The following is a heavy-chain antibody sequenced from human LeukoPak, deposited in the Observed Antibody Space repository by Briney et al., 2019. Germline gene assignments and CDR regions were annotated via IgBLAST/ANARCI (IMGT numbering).Heavy chain of an antibody. CDR3: ARDYSSRYDSGTGVTQP. CDR1: GYTFTSYY. D-gene: IGHD3-22*01. Sequence: ASVKVSCKASGYTFTSYYMHWVRQAPGQGLEWMEIINPSGGSTSYAQKFQGRVTMTRDTSTSTVYMELSSLRSEDTAVYYCARDYSSRYDSGTGVTQPWGQGTLVTVSS. J-gene: IGHJ5*02. V-gene: IGHV1-46*01. CDR2: INPSGGST.